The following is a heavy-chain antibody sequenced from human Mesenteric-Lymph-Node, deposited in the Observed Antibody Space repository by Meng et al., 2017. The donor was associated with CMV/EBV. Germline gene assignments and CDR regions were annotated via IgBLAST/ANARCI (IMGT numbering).Heavy chain of an antibody. D-gene: IGHD3-22*01. CDR1: GFTFSTYG. Sequence: GESLKISCVASGFTFSTYGMSWVRQAPGKGLEWVSVIYSGGSTYYADSVKGRFTISRDNSKNTLYLQMNSLRAEDTAVYYCASLFYYDSSGSGDYWGQGTLVTVSS. CDR3: ASLFYYDSSGSGDY. V-gene: IGHV3-66*01. CDR2: IYSGGST. J-gene: IGHJ4*02.